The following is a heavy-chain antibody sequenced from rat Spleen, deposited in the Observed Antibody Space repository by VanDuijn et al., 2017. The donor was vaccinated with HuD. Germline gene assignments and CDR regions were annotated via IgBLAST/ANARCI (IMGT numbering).Heavy chain of an antibody. V-gene: IGHV5-29*01. D-gene: IGHD4-3*01. CDR3: ARRAVFGLDY. CDR1: GFTFSDYY. CDR2: ISYDGSST. Sequence: EVQLVESDGGLVQPGRSLKLSCAASGFTFSDYYMAWVRQAPTKGLEWVATISYDGSSTYYRDSVKGRFTISRDNAKSTLYLQMNSLRSEDTATYYCARRAVFGLDYWGQGVMVTVSS. J-gene: IGHJ2*01.